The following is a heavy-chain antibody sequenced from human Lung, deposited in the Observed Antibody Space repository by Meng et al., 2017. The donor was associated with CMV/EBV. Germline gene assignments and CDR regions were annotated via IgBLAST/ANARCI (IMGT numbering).Heavy chain of an antibody. J-gene: IGHJ6*02. D-gene: IGHD2-2*02. Sequence: SVXVSXKASGGTFSSYAFSWVRQAPGQGLEWMGGIIPIFGIANYAQKFQGRVTVTTDESTSTAYMELSSLRSEDTALYYCARDRTGDCSSTSCYNYYYYYGMDGWXQGTXVTVSS. CDR2: IIPIFGIA. CDR3: ARDRTGDCSSTSCYNYYYYYGMDG. V-gene: IGHV1-69*05. CDR1: GGTFSSYA.